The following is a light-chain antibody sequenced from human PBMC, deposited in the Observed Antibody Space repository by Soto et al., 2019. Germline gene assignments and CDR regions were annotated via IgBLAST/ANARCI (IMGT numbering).Light chain of an antibody. CDR3: QQNYSTPPCT. Sequence: DIQMTQSPSSLSASAGDRVTITCRASQSISSYLNWYQQKPGKAPKLLIYAASSLQSGVPSRFSGTGSGTDFTLAISSLQPEDFATYYCQQNYSTPPCTFGQGTKVEIK. CDR1: QSISSY. CDR2: AAS. J-gene: IGKJ1*01. V-gene: IGKV1-39*01.